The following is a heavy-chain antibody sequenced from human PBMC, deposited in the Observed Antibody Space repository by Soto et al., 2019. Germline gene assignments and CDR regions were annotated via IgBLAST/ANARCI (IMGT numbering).Heavy chain of an antibody. CDR3: AGGLSDYDSSGYRTFFDY. CDR1: GGSISSSSYY. J-gene: IGHJ4*02. V-gene: IGHV4-39*01. Sequence: SETLSLTCTVSGGSISSSSYYWGWIRQPPGKGLEWIGSIYYSGSTYYNPSLKSRVTISVDTSKNQFSLKLSSVTAADTAVYYCAGGLSDYDSSGYRTFFDYWGQGTLVTVS. CDR2: IYYSGST. D-gene: IGHD3-22*01.